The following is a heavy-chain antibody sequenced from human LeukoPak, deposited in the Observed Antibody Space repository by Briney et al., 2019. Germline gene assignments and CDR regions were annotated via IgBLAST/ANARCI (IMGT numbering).Heavy chain of an antibody. J-gene: IGHJ4*02. Sequence: GGSLRLSCAASGFTFSRDWMNWFRQAPGKGLEWVANTNEDGSGKYYVDSVKGRFTISRDNAKNSLFLQMNSLRVEDTAIYYCARGLEGAASHWGQGTLVTVSS. CDR1: GFTFSRDW. CDR2: TNEDGSGK. CDR3: ARGLEGAASH. V-gene: IGHV3-7*01. D-gene: IGHD2-15*01.